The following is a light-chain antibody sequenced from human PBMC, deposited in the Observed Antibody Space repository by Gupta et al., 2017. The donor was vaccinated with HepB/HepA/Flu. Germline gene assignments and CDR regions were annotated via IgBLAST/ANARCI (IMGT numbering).Light chain of an antibody. Sequence: QPVLTQPPPASGTPGQRVTIACSGSSSNIVSNTVNWYQQLPGTAPKLLIYSNNQRPSGVPDRFSGSKSGTSASLAISGLQSEDEADYYCAAWDDSLNGPVFGGGTKLTVL. CDR2: SNN. J-gene: IGLJ3*02. CDR1: SSNIVSNT. V-gene: IGLV1-44*01. CDR3: AAWDDSLNGPV.